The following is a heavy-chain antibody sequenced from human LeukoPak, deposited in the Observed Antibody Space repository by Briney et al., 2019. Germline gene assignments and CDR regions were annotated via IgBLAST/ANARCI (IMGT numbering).Heavy chain of an antibody. J-gene: IGHJ4*02. CDR1: GFSLSYTSVG. CDR2: LFSTYEK. V-gene: IGHV2-26*01. D-gene: IGHD1-14*01. CDR3: ARIQDMTGTQDGYFDY. Sequence: SGPVLVKPTDTLTLTCTVSGFSLSYTSVGVSWIRQPPGKALEWLAHLFSTYEKGCNTTLEGRPTISNDTSKRQVVLTMTNMDPVDTATYYCARIQDMTGTQDGYFDYWGQGTLVTVSS.